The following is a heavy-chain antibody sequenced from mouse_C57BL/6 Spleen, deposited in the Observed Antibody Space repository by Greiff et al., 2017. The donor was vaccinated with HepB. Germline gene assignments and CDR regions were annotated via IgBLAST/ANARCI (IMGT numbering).Heavy chain of an antibody. Sequence: EVKLMESGPELVKPGASVKMSCKASGYTFTDYNMHWVKQSHGKSLEWIGYINPNNGGTSYNQKFKGKATLTVNKSSSTAYMELRSLTSEDSAVYYCAREGRYFDVWGTGTTVTVSS. V-gene: IGHV1-22*01. CDR1: GYTFTDYN. J-gene: IGHJ1*03. CDR3: AREGRYFDV. CDR2: INPNNGGT.